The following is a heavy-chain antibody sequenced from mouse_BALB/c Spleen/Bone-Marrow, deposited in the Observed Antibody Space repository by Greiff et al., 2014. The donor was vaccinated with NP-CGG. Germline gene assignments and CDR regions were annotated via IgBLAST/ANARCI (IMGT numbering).Heavy chain of an antibody. V-gene: IGHV1S81*02. D-gene: IGHD2-13*01. CDR1: GYTFTSYW. CDR3: ARTYGDSPYFYGMDY. J-gene: IGHJ4*01. Sequence: QVHVKQSGAELVKPGTSVKLSCKTSGYTFTSYWMHWVKQRPGQGLEWIGEINPSNGRTNYNEKFKNKATQTVDKSSSTAYMQLSSLTSEDSAVYFCARTYGDSPYFYGMDYWGQGTSVTVSS. CDR2: INPSNGRT.